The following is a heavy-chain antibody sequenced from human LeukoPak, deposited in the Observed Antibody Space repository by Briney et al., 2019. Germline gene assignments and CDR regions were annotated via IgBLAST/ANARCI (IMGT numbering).Heavy chain of an antibody. D-gene: IGHD3-3*01. CDR1: GYTFSAYY. V-gene: IGHV1-2*02. CDR3: ARDLTSGVNY. Sequence: ASVKVSCRASGYTFSAYYIHWVRQAPGQGLEWMGWINPSSGGTHSAQKFQGRVTMTRDTSISAAYMELSSLRSDDTAFYYCARDLTSGVNYWGQGTLVTVSS. CDR2: INPSSGGT. J-gene: IGHJ4*02.